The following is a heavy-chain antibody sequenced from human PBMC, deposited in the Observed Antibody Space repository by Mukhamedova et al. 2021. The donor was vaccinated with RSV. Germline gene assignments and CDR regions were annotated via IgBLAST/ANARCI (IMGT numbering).Heavy chain of an antibody. D-gene: IGHD3-10*01. CDR2: ST. CDR3: VRVIVTGEYSAWNY. J-gene: IGHJ4*02. V-gene: IGHV3-74*01. Sequence: STWDADSVKGRFTISRDNAKNTLYLQMNSLRAEDTAVYYCVRVIVTGEYSAWNYCGQGTLVTVSS.